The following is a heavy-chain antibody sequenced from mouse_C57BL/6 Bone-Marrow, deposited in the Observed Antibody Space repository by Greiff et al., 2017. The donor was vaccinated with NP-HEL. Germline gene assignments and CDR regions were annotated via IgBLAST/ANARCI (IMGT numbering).Heavy chain of an antibody. CDR1: GYTFTSYW. CDR2: IHPNSGST. Sequence: QVQLKQSGAELVKPGASVKLSCKASGYTFTSYWMHWVKQRPGQGLEWIGMIHPNSGSTNYNEKFKSKATLTVDKSSSTAYMQLSSLTSEDSAVYYCARFYGSIYWYFDVWGTGTTVTVSS. D-gene: IGHD1-1*01. CDR3: ARFYGSIYWYFDV. V-gene: IGHV1-64*01. J-gene: IGHJ1*03.